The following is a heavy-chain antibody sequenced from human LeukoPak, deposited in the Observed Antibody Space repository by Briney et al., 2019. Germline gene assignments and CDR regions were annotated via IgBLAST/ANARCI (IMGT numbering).Heavy chain of an antibody. J-gene: IGHJ6*03. CDR1: GGSISSYY. V-gene: IGHV4-59*01. Sequence: SETLSLTCTVSGGSISSYYWSWIRQPPGKGLEWIGYIYYSGSTNYNPSLKSRVTISVDTSKNQFSLKLSSVTAADTAVYYCARVAKHFRGGLSFYFMDVWGIGTTVTISS. CDR3: ARVAKHFRGGLSFYFMDV. CDR2: IYYSGST. D-gene: IGHD3-10*01.